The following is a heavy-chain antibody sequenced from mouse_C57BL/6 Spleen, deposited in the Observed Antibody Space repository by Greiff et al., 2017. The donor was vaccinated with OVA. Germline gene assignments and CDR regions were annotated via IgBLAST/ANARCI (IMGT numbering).Heavy chain of an antibody. CDR3: ARIYYGDWYFDV. V-gene: IGHV2-9-1*01. CDR2: IWTGGGT. J-gene: IGHJ1*03. CDR1: GFSLTSYA. Sequence: VQLQQSGPGLVAPSQCLSITCTVSGFSLTSYAISWVRQPPGKGLEWLGVIWTGGGTNYNSALKSRLSISKDNSKSHVFLKMNSRQTDDTARYYCARIYYGDWYFDVWGTGTTVTVSS. D-gene: IGHD1-1*01.